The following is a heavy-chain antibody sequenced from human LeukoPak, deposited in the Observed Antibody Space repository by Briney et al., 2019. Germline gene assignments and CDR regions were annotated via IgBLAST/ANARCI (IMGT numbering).Heavy chain of an antibody. V-gene: IGHV3-21*01. J-gene: IGHJ4*02. CDR2: ISSSSSYI. CDR3: AKDSNYYGSGSYVWLDY. CDR1: GFTFSSYS. D-gene: IGHD3-10*01. Sequence: GGSLRLFCSASGFTFSSYSMNWVRQAPGKGLEWVSSISSSSSYIYYADSVKGRFTISRDNAKNSLYLQMNSLRAEDTAVYYCAKDSNYYGSGSYVWLDYWGQGTLVTVSS.